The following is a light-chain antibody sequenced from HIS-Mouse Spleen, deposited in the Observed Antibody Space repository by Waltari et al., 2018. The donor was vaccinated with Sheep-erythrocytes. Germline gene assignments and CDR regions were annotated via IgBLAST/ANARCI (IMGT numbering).Light chain of an antibody. CDR3: YSTDSSGNHWV. CDR1: ALPKKY. Sequence: SYELTQPPSVSVSPGQTARITCSGDALPKKYPYWDQQKSGQAPVLVIYEDSKRPSGIPERFSGSSSGTMATLTISGAQVEDDADYYCYSTDSSGNHWVFGGGTKLTVL. J-gene: IGLJ3*02. V-gene: IGLV3-10*01. CDR2: EDS.